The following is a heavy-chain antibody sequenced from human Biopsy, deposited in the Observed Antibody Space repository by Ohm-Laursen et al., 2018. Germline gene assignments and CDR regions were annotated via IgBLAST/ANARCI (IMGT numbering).Heavy chain of an antibody. V-gene: IGHV1-46*01. CDR1: GNTFATYH. J-gene: IGHJ6*02. CDR2: ISPSGATT. Sequence: ASVKVSCKASGNTFATYHIHWVRQAPGQGLEWMGVISPSGATTSFSQKFQGRITMTRDTSTGTVYMDLNSLESEDTAVYYCARAGVGSDGTDSYYYGMDAWGQGTTVSVSS. D-gene: IGHD5-24*01. CDR3: ARAGVGSDGTDSYYYGMDA.